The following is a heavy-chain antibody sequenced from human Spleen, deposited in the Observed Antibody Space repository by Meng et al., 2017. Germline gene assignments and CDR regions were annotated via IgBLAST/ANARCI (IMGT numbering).Heavy chain of an antibody. D-gene: IGHD3-3*01. CDR1: GYTFTGYY. V-gene: IGHV1-2*02. Sequence: ASVKVSCKASGYTFTGYYMHWVRQAPGQGLEWMALINPNTGATNIGHGFQDRVTLTRDTSSTTVYRDFQTLTSDDTALYFCARDGSDLERVVLEPADRSFLFWGQGTLVTVSS. CDR3: ARDGSDLERVVLEPADRSFLF. J-gene: IGHJ4*02. CDR2: INPNTGAT.